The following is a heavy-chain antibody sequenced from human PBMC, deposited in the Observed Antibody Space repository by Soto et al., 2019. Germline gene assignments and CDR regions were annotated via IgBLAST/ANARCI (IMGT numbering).Heavy chain of an antibody. J-gene: IGHJ5*02. Sequence: ASVKVSCQASGYTFTSYAMHWVRLAPGQRLEWMGWINAGNGNTKYSQKFQGRVTITTDTSASTAYMELSSLRSEDTAVYYFARDYDFWSGYYTTWFDPWGQGTLVTVSS. CDR2: INAGNGNT. CDR3: ARDYDFWSGYYTTWFDP. CDR1: GYTFTSYA. V-gene: IGHV1-3*01. D-gene: IGHD3-3*01.